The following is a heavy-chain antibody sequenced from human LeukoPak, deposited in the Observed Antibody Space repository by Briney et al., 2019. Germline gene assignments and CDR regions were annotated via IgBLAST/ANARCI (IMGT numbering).Heavy chain of an antibody. D-gene: IGHD2-2*01. V-gene: IGHV3-53*04. Sequence: PGGSLRLSCAASGFTVSSNYMSWVRQAPGKGLEWVSVIYSGGSTYYADSVKGRFTISRHNSKNTLYLQMNSLRAEDTAVYYCARYRSLAYCSSTSCYSPRYYYYGMDVWGQGTTVTVSS. CDR3: ARYRSLAYCSSTSCYSPRYYYYGMDV. CDR2: IYSGGST. J-gene: IGHJ6*02. CDR1: GFTVSSNY.